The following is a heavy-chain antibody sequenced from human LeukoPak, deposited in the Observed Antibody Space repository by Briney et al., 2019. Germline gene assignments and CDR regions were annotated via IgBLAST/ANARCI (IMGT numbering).Heavy chain of an antibody. CDR3: ARPPSIAADNDAFDI. V-gene: IGHV5-51*01. CDR2: IYPGDSDT. D-gene: IGHD6-25*01. Sequence: GESLKISCKGSGYSFTSYWIGWVRQMPGKGLEWMGIIYPGDSDTRYSPSFQGQVTISADKSISTAYLQWSSLEASDTAMYYCARPPSIAADNDAFDIWGQGTMVTVSS. J-gene: IGHJ3*02. CDR1: GYSFTSYW.